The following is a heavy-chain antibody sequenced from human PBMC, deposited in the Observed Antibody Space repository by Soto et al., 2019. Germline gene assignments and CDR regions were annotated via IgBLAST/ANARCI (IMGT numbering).Heavy chain of an antibody. J-gene: IGHJ4*02. Sequence: GGSLRLSCAASGFTFSSYWMSWVRQAPGKGLEWVSNITRDGSEKFYVDSVKGRFTISRDNAKNSLYLQMNSLRAEDTAVYYCVKEVEGFDYWGQGTLVTVSS. CDR1: GFTFSSYW. V-gene: IGHV3-7*04. CDR3: VKEVEGFDY. CDR2: ITRDGSEK. D-gene: IGHD1-1*01.